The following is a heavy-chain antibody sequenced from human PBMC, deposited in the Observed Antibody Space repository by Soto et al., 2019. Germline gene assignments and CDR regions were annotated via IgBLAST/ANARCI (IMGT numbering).Heavy chain of an antibody. CDR2: IYYSGST. D-gene: IGHD6-13*01. CDR3: ARRERAAGTDWWFDP. J-gene: IGHJ5*02. V-gene: IGHV4-39*01. CDR1: GGSISSSSFH. Sequence: QLQLQESGPGLVKPSETLSLTCTVSGGSISSSSFHWGWIRQPPGKGLEWIGSIYYSGSTYYSPSLQRRVTIPVDTSKTQFSPKLSSVTAADTAVYYCARRERAAGTDWWFDPWGQGTLVTVSS.